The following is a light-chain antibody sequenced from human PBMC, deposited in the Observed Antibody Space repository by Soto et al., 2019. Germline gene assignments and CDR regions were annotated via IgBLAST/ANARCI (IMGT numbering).Light chain of an antibody. J-gene: IGLJ2*01. V-gene: IGLV2-14*01. Sequence: QSVITQPASGAASPGQSITIPCTGTSRDVCGYKFVSGYQHQPGKAPKLMIYEVNNRPSVVSKRFSGSKSGNTASLTISGIPPEGEADYYCLSYTRANTRVFGGGSKVT. CDR1: SRDVCGYKF. CDR2: EVN. CDR3: LSYTRANTRV.